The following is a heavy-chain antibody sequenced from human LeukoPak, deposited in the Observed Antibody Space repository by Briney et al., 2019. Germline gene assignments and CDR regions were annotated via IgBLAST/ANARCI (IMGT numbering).Heavy chain of an antibody. CDR3: ARDLVPAAIRGSYWYFDL. CDR2: IYTSGST. D-gene: IGHD2-2*02. J-gene: IGHJ2*01. V-gene: IGHV4-4*07. Sequence: SETLSLTCAVYGGSFSGYYWSWIRQPAGKGLEWIGRIYTSGSTNYNPSLKSRVTMSVDTSKNQFSLKLSSVTAADTAVYYCARDLVPAAIRGSYWYFDLWGRGTLVTVSS. CDR1: GGSFSGYY.